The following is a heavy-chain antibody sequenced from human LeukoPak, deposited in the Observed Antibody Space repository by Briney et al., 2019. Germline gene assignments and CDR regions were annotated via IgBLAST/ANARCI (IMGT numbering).Heavy chain of an antibody. J-gene: IGHJ6*02. CDR3: ARETAGYRSSWSQKWYYGMDV. CDR2: IIPIFGTA. CDR1: GGTFSSYA. Sequence: HRASVKVSCKASGGTFSSYAISWVRQAPGQGLEWMGGIIPIFGTANYAQKFQGRVTITADESTSTAYMELSSLRSEDTAVYYCARETAGYRSSWSQKWYYGMDVWGQGTTVTVSS. V-gene: IGHV1-69*13. D-gene: IGHD6-13*01.